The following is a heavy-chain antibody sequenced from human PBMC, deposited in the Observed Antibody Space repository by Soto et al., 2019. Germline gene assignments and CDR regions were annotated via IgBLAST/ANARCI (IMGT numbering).Heavy chain of an antibody. D-gene: IGHD3-10*01. V-gene: IGHV6-1*01. J-gene: IGHJ6*02. Sequence: PSQTLSLTCAISGDSVSSNSAAWNWIRQSPSGGLEWLGRTYYRSKWYNDYAVSVKSRLTINPDTSKHQFSLQLNSVTPEDTAVYYCAGSFSGRGGMDVWGQGTSVTVSS. CDR1: GDSVSSNSAA. CDR3: AGSFSGRGGMDV. CDR2: TYYRSKWYN.